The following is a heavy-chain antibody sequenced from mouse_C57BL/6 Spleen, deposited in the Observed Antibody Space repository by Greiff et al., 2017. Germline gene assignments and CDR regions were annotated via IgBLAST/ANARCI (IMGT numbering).Heavy chain of an antibody. V-gene: IGHV10-3*01. CDR2: LRSKSSNYAT. Sequence: EVKLMESGGGLVQPKGSLKLSCAASGFTFNTYAMHWVRQAPGKGLEWVARLRSKSSNYATYYADSVKDRFTISRDDSQSMLYLQMNNLKTEDTAMYYCVRGRPRDYYGSSSHYAMDYWGQGTSVTVSS. J-gene: IGHJ4*01. CDR1: GFTFNTYA. CDR3: VRGRPRDYYGSSSHYAMDY. D-gene: IGHD1-1*01.